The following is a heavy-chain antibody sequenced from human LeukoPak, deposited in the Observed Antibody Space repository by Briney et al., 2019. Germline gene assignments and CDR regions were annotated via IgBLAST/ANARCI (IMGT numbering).Heavy chain of an antibody. CDR3: VRVSSSGYYEYYFDY. Sequence: SETLSLTCAVSGGSISSGGYSWIWIRQPPGKGLEWIGYIYHSGSTYYNPSLKSRVTISVDGSKNQFSLKLSSVTAADTAVYYCVRVSSSGYYEYYFDYWGQGTLVTVSS. J-gene: IGHJ4*02. D-gene: IGHD3-22*01. CDR2: IYHSGST. V-gene: IGHV4-30-2*01. CDR1: GGSISSGGYS.